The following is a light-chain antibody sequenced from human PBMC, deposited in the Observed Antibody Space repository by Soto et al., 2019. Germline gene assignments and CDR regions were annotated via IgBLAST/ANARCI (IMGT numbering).Light chain of an antibody. Sequence: DVQMTQSPSSLSAFVGDRVTITCRASQGIAPYLAWFQQQPGKGPKLLIYATSTLQSGVPSRFSGSGSGTDFTLTITSLPTEDGATYYCQKYNSAPLTCGGGTKVEIK. V-gene: IGKV1-27*01. CDR2: ATS. CDR1: QGIAPY. J-gene: IGKJ4*01. CDR3: QKYNSAPLT.